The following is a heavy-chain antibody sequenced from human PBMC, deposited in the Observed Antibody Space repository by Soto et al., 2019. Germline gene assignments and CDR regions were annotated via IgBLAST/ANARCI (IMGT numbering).Heavy chain of an antibody. CDR2: TYYRSQWFN. V-gene: IGHV6-1*01. Sequence: QVQLLQSGPGLVKPSQTLSLTCAISGDSVSSNIVTWDWIRQSPSRGLEWLGRTYYRSQWFNDYAVSVKSPTTINAATSKNKFYLQLNYVTPEDTAVYYCARLIGTSWFVGWGQGTPVTVSS. D-gene: IGHD6-13*01. CDR3: ARLIGTSWFVG. CDR1: GDSVSSNIVT. J-gene: IGHJ4*02.